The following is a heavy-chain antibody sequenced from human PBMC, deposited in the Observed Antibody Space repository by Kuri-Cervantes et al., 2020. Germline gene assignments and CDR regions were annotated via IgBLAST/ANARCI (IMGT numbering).Heavy chain of an antibody. CDR1: GFTFDDYA. V-gene: IGHV3-9*01. D-gene: IGHD6-13*01. CDR3: AGQYGYSIT. J-gene: IGHJ5*02. CDR2: ISWNSGSI. Sequence: SLKISCAASGFTFDDYAMHWVRQAPGKGLEWVSGISWNSGSIGYADSVKGRFTISRDNSKNTLYLQMNSLRAEDTAVYYCAGQYGYSITWGQGTLVTVSS.